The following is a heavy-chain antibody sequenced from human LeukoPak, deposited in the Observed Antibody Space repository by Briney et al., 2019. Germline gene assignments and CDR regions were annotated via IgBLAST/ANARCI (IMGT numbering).Heavy chain of an antibody. J-gene: IGHJ3*02. Sequence: GGSLRLSCTASGFTFSSYSMNWVRQAPGKGLEWVSSISSSSSYIYYADSVKGRFTISRDNAKDSLYLQMNSLRAEDTAVYYCATRLRYFDWLFHDAFDIWGQGTMVTVSS. V-gene: IGHV3-21*01. CDR1: GFTFSSYS. D-gene: IGHD3-9*01. CDR3: ATRLRYFDWLFHDAFDI. CDR2: ISSSSSYI.